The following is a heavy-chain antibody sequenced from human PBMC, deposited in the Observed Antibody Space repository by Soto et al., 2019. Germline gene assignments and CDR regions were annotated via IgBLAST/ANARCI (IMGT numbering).Heavy chain of an antibody. CDR3: ARTVGAAYYFDF. Sequence: PSETLSLTCAVSGDSIISGYYWSWIRQPAGKGLEWIGRIYTSGSTNYNPSLKSRVTMSIDTSNNHFSLNLKSVTAADTAVYYCARTVGAAYYFDFWGQGALVTVSS. V-gene: IGHV4-4*07. CDR2: IYTSGST. CDR1: GDSIISGYY. J-gene: IGHJ4*02. D-gene: IGHD1-26*01.